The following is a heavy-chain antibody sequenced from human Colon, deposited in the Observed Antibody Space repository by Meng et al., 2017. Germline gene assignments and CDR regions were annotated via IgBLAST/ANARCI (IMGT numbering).Heavy chain of an antibody. CDR3: TTWYGEY. J-gene: IGHJ4*02. CDR2: TYYRSEWQN. V-gene: IGHV6-1*01. CDR1: GDSVSSNRAL. D-gene: IGHD3-10*01. Sequence: QVQLQQSGPGLVKPSQTLSLTCAISGDSVSSNRALWHWVRQSPSRGLEWLGQTYYRSEWQNHYGVSVKSRITINADTSRNHFSLHLNSVTPEDTAVYYCTTWYGEYWGQGTLVTASS.